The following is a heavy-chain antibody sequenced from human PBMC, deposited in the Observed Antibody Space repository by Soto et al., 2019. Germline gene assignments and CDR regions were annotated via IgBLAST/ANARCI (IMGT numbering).Heavy chain of an antibody. V-gene: IGHV3-23*01. CDR1: GFTFSSYA. D-gene: IGHD3-3*01. CDR3: ARALDLWCESSDY. J-gene: IGHJ4*02. CDR2: ISGSGGST. Sequence: PGGALRLSCAASGFTFSSYALSWVRQAPGKGLEWVSVISGSGGSTYYAESVKGRFTISRDNSKNTLYLQMNSLRTEDTAVYYCARALDLWCESSDYRGQGPLVTVSS.